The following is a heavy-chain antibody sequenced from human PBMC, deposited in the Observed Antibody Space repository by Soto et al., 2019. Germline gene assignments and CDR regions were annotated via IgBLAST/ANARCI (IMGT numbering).Heavy chain of an antibody. D-gene: IGHD2-15*01. CDR2: VYYSGST. Sequence: QLQLQESGPGLVKPSETLSLTCTVSGASISSSNYYWGWIRQPPGKGLEWIGIVYYSGSTHYNPSLKSRVTISVDTSKNQFSLKLSSVTAADTTIYYCVRLRPDYCSGGNCYAQGWYFDLWGRGTLVTVSS. CDR1: GASISSSNYY. V-gene: IGHV4-39*01. J-gene: IGHJ2*01. CDR3: VRLRPDYCSGGNCYAQGWYFDL.